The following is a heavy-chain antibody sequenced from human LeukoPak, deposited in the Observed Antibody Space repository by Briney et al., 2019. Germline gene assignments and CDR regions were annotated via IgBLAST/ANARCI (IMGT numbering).Heavy chain of an antibody. D-gene: IGHD6-13*01. CDR1: GGSFSGYY. Sequence: SETLSLTCAVYGGSFSGYYWSWIRQPPGKGLEWIGEINHSGSTNYNPSLKSRVTLSVDTSKNQFSLELSSVTAADTAVYYCARGSLAAGFDYWGQGTLVTVSS. V-gene: IGHV4-34*01. CDR3: ARGSLAAGFDY. CDR2: INHSGST. J-gene: IGHJ4*02.